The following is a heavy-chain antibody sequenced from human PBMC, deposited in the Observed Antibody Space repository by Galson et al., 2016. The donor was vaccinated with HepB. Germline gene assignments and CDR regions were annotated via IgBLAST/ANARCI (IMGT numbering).Heavy chain of an antibody. CDR3: ARGGGYSSGWYSF. Sequence: SLRLSCAASGLTFSSYWMSWVRQAPGKGLEWVANIKQDGSEKYYVDSVKGRFTISRDNAKNSLYLQMNSLRVEDTAVYYCARGGGYSSGWYSFRGRGTLVTVSS. J-gene: IGHJ4*02. V-gene: IGHV3-7*01. CDR1: GLTFSSYW. D-gene: IGHD6-13*01. CDR2: IKQDGSEK.